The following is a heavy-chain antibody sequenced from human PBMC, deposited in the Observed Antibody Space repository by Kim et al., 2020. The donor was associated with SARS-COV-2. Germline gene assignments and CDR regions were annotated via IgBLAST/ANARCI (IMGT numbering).Heavy chain of an antibody. CDR2: IRSKAYGGTT. J-gene: IGHJ6*02. CDR3: TRYLGVVPAAIRPNYYYYGMDV. V-gene: IGHV3-49*03. D-gene: IGHD2-2*01. CDR1: GFTFGDYA. Sequence: GGSLRLSCTASGFTFGDYAMSWFRQAPGKGLEWVGFIRSKAYGGTTEYAASVKGRFTISRDDSKSIAYLQMNSLKTEDTAVYYCTRYLGVVPAAIRPNYYYYGMDVWGQGTTVTVSS.